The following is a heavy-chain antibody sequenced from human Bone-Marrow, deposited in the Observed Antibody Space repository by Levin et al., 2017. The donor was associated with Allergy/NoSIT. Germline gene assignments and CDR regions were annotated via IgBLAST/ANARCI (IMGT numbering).Heavy chain of an antibody. J-gene: IGHJ3*02. V-gene: IGHV4-38-2*01. CDR2: MYHRGST. D-gene: IGHD1-26*01. CDR3: TGSLRGGSPGAFDI. CDR1: GSSISASYY. Sequence: PGGSLRLSCAVSGSSISASYYWGWVRQPPGKGLEWLGSMYHRGSTYDNPSLKSRLTMSGDTSKNQVSLKLTSVTAADTAGYYGTGSLRGGSPGAFDIWGQGTTVIVSS.